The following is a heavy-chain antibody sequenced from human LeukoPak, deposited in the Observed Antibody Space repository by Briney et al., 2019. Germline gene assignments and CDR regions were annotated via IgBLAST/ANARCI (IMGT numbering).Heavy chain of an antibody. Sequence: EASVKVSCKASGYTFTSYGISWVRQAPGQGLEWMGWISAYNGNTNYAQKLQGRVTMTEDTSTDTAYMELSSLRSEDTAVYYCATGPLEWLATRWGQGTLVTVSS. V-gene: IGHV1-18*01. CDR2: ISAYNGNT. J-gene: IGHJ4*02. D-gene: IGHD6-19*01. CDR3: ATGPLEWLATR. CDR1: GYTFTSYG.